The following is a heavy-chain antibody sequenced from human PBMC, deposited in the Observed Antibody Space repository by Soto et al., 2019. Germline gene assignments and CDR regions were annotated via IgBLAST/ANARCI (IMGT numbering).Heavy chain of an antibody. Sequence: PGGSLRLSCAASGFIFSNYGMHWVRQAPGKGLEWVAVIWYDGSHEYYADSVKGRFTISRDNSKNTLFLQMNSLRAEDTAVYYCARDRYSYDSRAYQGVDWYFDLWGRGTLVTVSS. CDR2: IWYDGSHE. J-gene: IGHJ2*01. CDR1: GFIFSNYG. V-gene: IGHV3-33*01. CDR3: ARDRYSYDSRAYQGVDWYFDL. D-gene: IGHD3-22*01.